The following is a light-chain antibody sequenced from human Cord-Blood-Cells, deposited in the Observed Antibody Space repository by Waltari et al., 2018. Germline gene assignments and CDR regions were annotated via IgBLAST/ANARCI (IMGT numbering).Light chain of an antibody. CDR1: ALPKQY. J-gene: IGLJ3*02. CDR3: QSADSSGTWV. Sequence: SYELTQPPSVSVSPGQTARITCSGDALPKQYAYWYQQKPGQAPVLVIYKDSERPSGIPERFSGSSSGTTVTLTISGVQAEDEADYYCQSADSSGTWVFGGGT. CDR2: KDS. V-gene: IGLV3-25*03.